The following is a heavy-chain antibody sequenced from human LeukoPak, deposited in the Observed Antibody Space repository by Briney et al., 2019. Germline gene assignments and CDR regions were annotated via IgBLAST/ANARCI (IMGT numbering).Heavy chain of an antibody. V-gene: IGHV3-23*01. D-gene: IGHD6-19*01. CDR3: AKDQGGGWLYYFDY. J-gene: IGHJ4*02. CDR1: GFTFTNYA. CDR2: ISGSAGTT. Sequence: GGSLRLSCAASGFTFTNYAMNWVRQTPGKGLEWVSVISGSAGTTYYADSVKGRFSISRDNSKNTLYLQMNSLRAEDTAVYYCAKDQGGGWLYYFDYWGQGTLVTVSS.